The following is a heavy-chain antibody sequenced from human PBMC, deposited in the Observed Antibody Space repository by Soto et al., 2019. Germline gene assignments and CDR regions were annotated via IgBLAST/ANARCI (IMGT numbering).Heavy chain of an antibody. J-gene: IGHJ4*02. D-gene: IGHD3-10*01. Sequence: SVCQAPGQGLEWMGWISAYNGNTKYAQKLQGRVTMTTDTSTSTAYMELRSLRSDDTAVFYCAREMVRGVGSDYWGQGTLVTSPQ. CDR3: AREMVRGVGSDY. CDR2: ISAYNGNT. V-gene: IGHV1-18*01.